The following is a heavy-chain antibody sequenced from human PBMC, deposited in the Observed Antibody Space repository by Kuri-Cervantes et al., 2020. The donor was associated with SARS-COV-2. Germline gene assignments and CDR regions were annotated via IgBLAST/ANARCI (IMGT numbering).Heavy chain of an antibody. Sequence: ASVKVSCKASCYTITSYGISWVRQAPGQGLEWMVWISAYNGNTNYAQKLQGRVTMTTDTSTRTAYMELRSLRSDDTAVYYCARLYYYDSSGYYYYYGMDVWGQGTTVTVSS. V-gene: IGHV1-18*01. D-gene: IGHD3-22*01. CDR2: ISAYNGNT. J-gene: IGHJ6*02. CDR3: ARLYYYDSSGYYYYYGMDV. CDR1: CYTITSYG.